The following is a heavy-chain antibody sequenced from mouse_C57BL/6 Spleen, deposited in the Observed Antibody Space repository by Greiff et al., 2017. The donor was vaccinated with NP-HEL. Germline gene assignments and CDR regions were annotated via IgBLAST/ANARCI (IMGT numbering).Heavy chain of an antibody. J-gene: IGHJ4*01. Sequence: EVQVVESEGGLVQPGSSMKLSCTASGFTFSDYYMAWVRQVPEKGLEWVANINYDGSSTYYLDSLKSRFIISRDNAKNILYLQMSSLKSEDTATYYCAREGGITTSAMDYWGQGTSVTVSS. CDR1: GFTFSDYY. V-gene: IGHV5-16*01. CDR2: INYDGSST. CDR3: AREGGITTSAMDY. D-gene: IGHD1-1*01.